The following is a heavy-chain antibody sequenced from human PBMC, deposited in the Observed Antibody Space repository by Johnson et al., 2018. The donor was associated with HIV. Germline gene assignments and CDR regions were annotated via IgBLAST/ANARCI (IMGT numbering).Heavy chain of an antibody. J-gene: IGHJ3*02. D-gene: IGHD1-26*01. V-gene: IGHV3-23*04. CDR1: GFTFSSYA. CDR2: INNRGGGT. CDR3: AKKGNVGSWDLDAFDI. Sequence: VQLVESGGGLVQPGGSLRLSCAASGFTFSSYAMSWVRQAPGKGLEWVSVINNRGGGTYYADSVRGQLTISRDNSKNTLYLQMNSLRAEDTAIYYCAKKGNVGSWDLDAFDIWGQGTMVTVSS.